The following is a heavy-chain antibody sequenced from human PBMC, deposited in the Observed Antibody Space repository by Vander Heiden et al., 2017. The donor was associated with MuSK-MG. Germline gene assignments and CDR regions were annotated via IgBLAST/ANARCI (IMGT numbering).Heavy chain of an antibody. V-gene: IGHV1-3*01. CDR2: INAGNGNT. CDR3: ARDGCQDYGDYLLDY. J-gene: IGHJ4*02. CDR1: GYTFTSYA. D-gene: IGHD4-17*01. Sequence: QVQLVQSGAEVKKPGASVKVSCKAFGYTFTSYAMHWGGQAPGQRLEGMGWINAGNGNTKYSQKFQCRVTITRDTSASTAYMELSSLRSEDTAVYYCARDGCQDYGDYLLDYWVQGTLVTDSS.